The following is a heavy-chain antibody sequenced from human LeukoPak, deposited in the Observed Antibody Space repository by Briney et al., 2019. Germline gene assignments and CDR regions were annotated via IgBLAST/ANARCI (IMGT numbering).Heavy chain of an antibody. Sequence: GASVKVSCKVSGYTLTELSMHWVRQAPGKGLEWMGGFDPEDGETIYAQKFQGRVTMTEDTSTDTAYMELSSLRSEDTAVYYCATARYCSSTSCLDAFDIWGQGTMVTVSS. J-gene: IGHJ3*02. D-gene: IGHD2-2*01. CDR1: GYTLTELS. CDR2: FDPEDGET. V-gene: IGHV1-24*01. CDR3: ATARYCSSTSCLDAFDI.